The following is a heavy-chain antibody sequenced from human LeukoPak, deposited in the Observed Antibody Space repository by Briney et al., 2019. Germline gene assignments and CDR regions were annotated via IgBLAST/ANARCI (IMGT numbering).Heavy chain of an antibody. J-gene: IGHJ4*02. D-gene: IGHD2-21*02. CDR1: GYNFSNHW. V-gene: IGHV5-51*01. CDR3: ARLVVVVTSVASVDH. Sequence: GESLKISCKASGYNFSNHWIGWVRQMLGKGLEWMGIIYPDDSDTRYSSSFQGQVTMSVDKSISTAYLQWTSPKASDTALYYCARLVVVVTSVASVDHWGQGTLVTVSS. CDR2: IYPDDSDT.